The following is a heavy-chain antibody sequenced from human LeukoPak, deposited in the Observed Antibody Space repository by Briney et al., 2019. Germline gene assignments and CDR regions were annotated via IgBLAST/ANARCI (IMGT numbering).Heavy chain of an antibody. D-gene: IGHD3-10*01. V-gene: IGHV1-69*13. CDR2: IIPIFGTA. CDR1: GGTFSSYA. J-gene: IGHJ4*02. Sequence: ASVKVSCKASGGTFSSYAISWVRQAPGQGLEWMGGIIPIFGTANYAQKFQGRVTITADESTSTAYMELSSLRSEDTAIYYCAKDRGYNGSGRGFDYWGQGTLITVPS. CDR3: AKDRGYNGSGRGFDY.